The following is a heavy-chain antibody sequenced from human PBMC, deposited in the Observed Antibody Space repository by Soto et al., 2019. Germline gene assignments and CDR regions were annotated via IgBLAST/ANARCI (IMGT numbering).Heavy chain of an antibody. CDR1: GGSISNYY. Sequence: QVQLQESGPGLVKPSETLSLTCTVSGGSISNYYCSWIRQPPGKGLEWIGYIYYSGSTNYNPSLKSRVTISVDTSKNQSSLKLSSVTAADTAVYYCARAGAATLSDYWAQGTLVTVSS. D-gene: IGHD2-15*01. J-gene: IGHJ4*02. V-gene: IGHV4-59*01. CDR3: ARAGAATLSDY. CDR2: IYYSGST.